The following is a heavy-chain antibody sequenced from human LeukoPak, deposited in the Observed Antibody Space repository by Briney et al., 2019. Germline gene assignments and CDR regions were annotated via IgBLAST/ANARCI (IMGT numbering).Heavy chain of an antibody. CDR1: GFTFSSYA. J-gene: IGHJ6*02. CDR3: ATTYSSGWTRGSSIHYYYGMDV. V-gene: IGHV3-23*01. D-gene: IGHD6-19*01. CDR2: ISGSGGST. Sequence: GGSLRLSCAASGFTFSSYAMSWVRQAPGKGLEWVSAISGSGGSTYYADSVKGRFTISRDNSKNTLYLQMNSLRAEDTAVYYCATTYSSGWTRGSSIHYYYGMDVWGQGTTVTVSS.